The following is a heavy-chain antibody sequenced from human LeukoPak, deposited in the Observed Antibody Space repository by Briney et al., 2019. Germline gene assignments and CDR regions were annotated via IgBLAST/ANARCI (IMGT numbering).Heavy chain of an antibody. J-gene: IGHJ4*02. CDR2: ISGSGGST. CDR1: GFTFSSYA. CDR3: AKDRAGTTPEASYYFDY. V-gene: IGHV3-23*01. Sequence: GGSLRLSCAASGFTFSSYAMNWVRQAPGKGLEWVSTISGSGGSTYYADSVKGRFTISRDNSKNTLYLQMNSLRAEDTAVYYCAKDRAGTTPEASYYFDYWGQGTLVTVSS. D-gene: IGHD1-1*01.